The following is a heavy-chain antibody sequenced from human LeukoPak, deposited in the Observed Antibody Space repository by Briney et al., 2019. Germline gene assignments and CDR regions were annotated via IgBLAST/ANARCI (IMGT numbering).Heavy chain of an antibody. CDR1: GYTFTSYG. D-gene: IGHD1-7*01. Sequence: ASVKVSCKASGYTFTSYGISWVRQAPGQGLEWMGWISAYNGNTNYAQKLQGRVTMTRDTSTSTAYMELRSLRSDDTAVYYCARAIELELSYKFDYWGQGTLVTVSS. CDR2: ISAYNGNT. J-gene: IGHJ4*02. V-gene: IGHV1-18*01. CDR3: ARAIELELSYKFDY.